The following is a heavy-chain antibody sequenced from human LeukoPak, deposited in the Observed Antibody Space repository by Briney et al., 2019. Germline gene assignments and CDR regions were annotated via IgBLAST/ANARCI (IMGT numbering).Heavy chain of an antibody. CDR3: ARVIYDIPAAFDI. Sequence: SVKVSCKASGGTFSSYAISWVRQAPGQGLEWMGGIIPIFGTANYAQKFQGRVTITTDESTSTAYMELSSLRSEDTAVYYCARVIYDIPAAFDIWGQGTMVTVSS. V-gene: IGHV1-69*05. J-gene: IGHJ3*02. CDR2: IIPIFGTA. CDR1: GGTFSSYA. D-gene: IGHD3-9*01.